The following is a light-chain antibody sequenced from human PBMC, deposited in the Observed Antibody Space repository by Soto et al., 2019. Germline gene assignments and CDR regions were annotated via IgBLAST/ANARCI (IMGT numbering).Light chain of an antibody. V-gene: IGLV2-8*01. CDR2: DVS. CDR3: SSYAASSNYV. CDR1: SSDVGGYNS. Sequence: QSVLTQPPSASGSPGQSVVISCTGTSSDVGGYNSVSWYQQHPGKAPKLMIYDVSKRPSGVPDRFSGSKSGNTASLTVSGLQAEDEADYYCSSYAASSNYVFGTGTKVTVL. J-gene: IGLJ1*01.